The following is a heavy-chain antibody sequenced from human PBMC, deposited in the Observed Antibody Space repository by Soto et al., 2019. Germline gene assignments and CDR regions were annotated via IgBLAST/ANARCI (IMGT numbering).Heavy chain of an antibody. D-gene: IGHD3-16*01. J-gene: IGHJ3*02. CDR3: ARDHDWALDI. CDR1: GFTFTSYS. Sequence: PGGSLRLSCAASGFTFTSYSMNWVRQAPGKGLEWISYISGSRTTINYADFVKGRFTVSRDNGKNSLYLQMNRLRAEDTAVYYCARDHDWALDIWGQGTTVTVSS. CDR2: ISGSRTTI. V-gene: IGHV3-48*01.